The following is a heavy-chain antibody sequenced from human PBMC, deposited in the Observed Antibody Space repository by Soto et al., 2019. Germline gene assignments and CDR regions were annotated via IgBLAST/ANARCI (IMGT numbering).Heavy chain of an antibody. V-gene: IGHV1-46*01. D-gene: IGHD6-13*01. CDR3: ARDSTDDSIAAAGTTGNDY. J-gene: IGHJ4*02. Sequence: ASVKVSCKASGYTFTSYYMHWVRQAPGQGLEWMGIINPSGGSTSYAQKFQGRVTMTRDTSTSTVYMELSSLRSEDTAVYYCARDSTDDSIAAAGTTGNDYWGQGTLVTVSS. CDR2: INPSGGST. CDR1: GYTFTSYY.